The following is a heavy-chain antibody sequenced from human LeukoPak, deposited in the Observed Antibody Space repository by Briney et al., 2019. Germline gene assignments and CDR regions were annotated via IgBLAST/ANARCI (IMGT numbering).Heavy chain of an antibody. CDR3: ARETYYYDSSGYSTSTMDV. CDR1: GGSFSGYY. J-gene: IGHJ6*02. Sequence: SETLSLTCAVYGGSFSGYYWSWIRQPPGKGLEWIGYIYYSGSTNYNPSLKSRVTISVDTSKNQFSLKLSSVTAADTAVYYCARETYYYDSSGYSTSTMDVWGQGTTVTVSS. CDR2: IYYSGST. D-gene: IGHD3-22*01. V-gene: IGHV4-59*01.